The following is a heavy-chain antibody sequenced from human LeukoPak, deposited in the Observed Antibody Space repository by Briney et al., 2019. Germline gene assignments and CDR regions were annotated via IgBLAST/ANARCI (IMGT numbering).Heavy chain of an antibody. V-gene: IGHV1-2*02. CDR3: ARVYGDYDWFDP. CDR2: INPNSGGT. D-gene: IGHD4-17*01. CDR1: VYTFTGYY. J-gene: IGHJ5*02. Sequence: SVKVSCKASVYTFTGYYMQWVRQAPRQGLEWMGWINPNSGGTNYAQKFQGRVTMTRDTSISTAYMELSRLRSDDTAVYYCARVYGDYDWFDPWGQGTLVTVSS.